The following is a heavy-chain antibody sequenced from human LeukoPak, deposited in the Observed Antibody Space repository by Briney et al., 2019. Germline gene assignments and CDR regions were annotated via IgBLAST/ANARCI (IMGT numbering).Heavy chain of an antibody. Sequence: ETLSHTCAVSGGSFNGYSYTWIRPPPGKGLEWIGELIHGGGTSYTPSVKGRLTISVDTSKKQLSLKLTSVTAADTALYFCARGPLAFRRVAGIFSWGRGTLVTVSS. CDR2: LIHGGGT. CDR1: GGSFNGYS. J-gene: IGHJ5*02. D-gene: IGHD6-19*01. V-gene: IGHV4-34*01. CDR3: ARGPLAFRRVAGIFS.